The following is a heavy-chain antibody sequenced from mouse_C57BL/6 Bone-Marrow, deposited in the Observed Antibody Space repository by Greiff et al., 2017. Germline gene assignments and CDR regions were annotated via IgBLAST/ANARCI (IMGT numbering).Heavy chain of an antibody. CDR3: ARRDLLLRD. Sequence: QVQLQQSGAELVRPGTSVKVSCKASGYAFTNYLIEWVKQRPGQGLEWIRVINPGSGGTNYNEKFKGKATLTADKSSSTAYMQLSSLTSEDSAVYFCARRDLLLRDWGQGTLVTVSA. D-gene: IGHD1-1*01. CDR1: GYAFTNYL. CDR2: INPGSGGT. J-gene: IGHJ3*01. V-gene: IGHV1-54*01.